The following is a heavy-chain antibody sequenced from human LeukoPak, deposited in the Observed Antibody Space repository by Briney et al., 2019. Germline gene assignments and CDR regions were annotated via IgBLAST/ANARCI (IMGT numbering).Heavy chain of an antibody. Sequence: KPGGSLRLSCAASGFTFSDYYMSWTRQAPGKGLEWVGRIKSKTDGGTTDYAAPVKGRFTISRDDSKNTLYLQMNSLKTEDTAVYYCTTDGYYDFWSGQFAFDYWGQGTLVTVSS. D-gene: IGHD3-3*01. CDR2: IKSKTDGGTT. CDR1: GFTFSDYY. J-gene: IGHJ4*02. CDR3: TTDGYYDFWSGQFAFDY. V-gene: IGHV3-15*01.